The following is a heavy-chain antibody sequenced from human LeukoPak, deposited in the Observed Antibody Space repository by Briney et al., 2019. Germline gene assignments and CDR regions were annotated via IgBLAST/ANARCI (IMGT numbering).Heavy chain of an antibody. V-gene: IGHV4-39*01. J-gene: IGHJ4*02. CDR3: ARGNNYDSSGYYFDY. CDR1: GGSISSSSYY. Sequence: SETLSLTCTVSGGSISSSSYYWGWIRQPPGKGLEWIGTIYYSGSTYYNPSLKSRVTIFVDTSKNQFSLKLSSVTAADTAVYYCARGNNYDSSGYYFDYWGQGTLVTVSS. CDR2: IYYSGST. D-gene: IGHD3-22*01.